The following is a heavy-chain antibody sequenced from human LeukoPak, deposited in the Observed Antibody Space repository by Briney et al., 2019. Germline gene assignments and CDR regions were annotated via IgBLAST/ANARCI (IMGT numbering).Heavy chain of an antibody. CDR2: IRYDGSNK. V-gene: IGHV3-30*02. Sequence: GGSLRLSCAASGFTFSSYWMSWVHQAPGKGLEWVAFIRYDGSNKYYADSVKGRFTISRDNSKNTLYLQMNSLRAEDTAVYYCAKDAKLLWFGETLLPLDYWGQGTLVTVSS. CDR1: GFTFSSYW. CDR3: AKDAKLLWFGETLLPLDY. D-gene: IGHD3-10*01. J-gene: IGHJ4*02.